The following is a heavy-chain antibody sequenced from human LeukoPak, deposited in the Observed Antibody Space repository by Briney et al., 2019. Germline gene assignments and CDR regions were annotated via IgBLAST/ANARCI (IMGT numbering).Heavy chain of an antibody. CDR3: ATSESQTRFDS. V-gene: IGHV4-34*01. J-gene: IGHJ4*02. CDR1: SVSFSGYY. CDR2: INDSGST. Sequence: PSETPSLTCAVYSVSFSGYYWSWIRQPPGKGLEWIGDINDSGSTNYNPSVKSRVTISVDTSKNQFSLKLSSVTAADTAVYYCATSESQTRFDSWGQGTLVTVSS. D-gene: IGHD1/OR15-1a*01.